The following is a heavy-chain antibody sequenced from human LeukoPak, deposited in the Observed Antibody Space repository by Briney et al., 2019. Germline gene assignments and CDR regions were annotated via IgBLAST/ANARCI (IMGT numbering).Heavy chain of an antibody. CDR1: GFTISDYY. Sequence: GGSLRLSCAASGFTISDYYMSWIRQAPGKGLEWVSYISSSGSTIYYADSVKGRFTISRDNAKNSLHLQMNSLRAEDTAVYYCARVSMAEAFDIWGQGTMVTVSS. CDR3: ARVSMAEAFDI. J-gene: IGHJ3*02. D-gene: IGHD2/OR15-2a*01. CDR2: ISSSGSTI. V-gene: IGHV3-11*01.